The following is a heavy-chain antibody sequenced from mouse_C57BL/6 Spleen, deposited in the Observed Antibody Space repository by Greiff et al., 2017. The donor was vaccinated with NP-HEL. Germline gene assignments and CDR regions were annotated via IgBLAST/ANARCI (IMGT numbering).Heavy chain of an antibody. D-gene: IGHD1-1*01. CDR1: GYTFTSYW. CDR2: IHPNSGST. Sequence: QVQLKQPGAELVKPGASVKLSCKASGYTFTSYWMHWVKQRPGQGLEWIGMIHPNSGSTNYNEKFKSKATLTVDKSSSTAYMQLSSLTSEDSAVYYCARTYGSGFAYWGQGTLVTVSA. J-gene: IGHJ3*01. V-gene: IGHV1-64*01. CDR3: ARTYGSGFAY.